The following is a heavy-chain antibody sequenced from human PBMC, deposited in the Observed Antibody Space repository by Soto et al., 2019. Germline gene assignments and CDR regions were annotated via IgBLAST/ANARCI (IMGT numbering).Heavy chain of an antibody. V-gene: IGHV3-9*01. J-gene: IGHJ5*02. CDR1: GFTFDDYA. CDR3: AKDSGCSGYDYSWFDP. Sequence: GGSLRLSCAASGFTFDDYAMHWVRQAPGKGLEWVSGISWNSGSIGYADSVKGRSTISRDNAKNSLYLQMNSLRAEDTALYYCAKDSGCSGYDYSWFDPWGQGTLVTVSS. D-gene: IGHD5-12*01. CDR2: ISWNSGSI.